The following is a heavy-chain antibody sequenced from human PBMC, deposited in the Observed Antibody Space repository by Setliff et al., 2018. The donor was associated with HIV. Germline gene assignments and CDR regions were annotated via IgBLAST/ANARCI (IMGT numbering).Heavy chain of an antibody. CDR2: ISNAGST. V-gene: IGHV4-61*02. CDR3: ARHSGSYYFDH. Sequence: SETLSLTCSVSDDSINYSTYYWSWTRQPAGQTLEWIGRISNAGSTIYNASLKSRVSMSIDTLNKQFSLELTSMTASDTATYYCARHSGSYYFDHWGQGMQVTSPQ. J-gene: IGHJ4*02. CDR1: DDSINYSTYY. D-gene: IGHD1-26*01.